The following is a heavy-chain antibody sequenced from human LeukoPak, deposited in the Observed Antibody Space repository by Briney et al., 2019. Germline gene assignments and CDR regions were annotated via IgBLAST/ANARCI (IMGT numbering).Heavy chain of an antibody. CDR2: ISGGGGST. CDR3: AKGLLRMVRGVIIV. D-gene: IGHD3-10*01. CDR1: KFIFKTYG. J-gene: IGHJ4*02. V-gene: IGHV3-23*01. Sequence: GGSLRLSCATSKFIFKTYGMSWVRQAPGKGLEWVSSISGGGGSTQYAASVQGRFTISRDNAKNSLYLQMNSLRAEDTALYYCAKGLLRMVRGVIIVWGQGTLVTVSS.